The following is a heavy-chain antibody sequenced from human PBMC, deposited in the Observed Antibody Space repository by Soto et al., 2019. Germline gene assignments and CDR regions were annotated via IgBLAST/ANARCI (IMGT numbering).Heavy chain of an antibody. CDR1: EGTFNSYA. CDR3: ASGASRWSPYFFDS. Sequence: QAQVVQSGAEVRKPGSSVKLSCKASEGTFNSYAIAWVRQAPGQGLEWMGGIIPYYNTLNYAQKFQARVTITADDSTHTVYMELSSLRSDDTAVYFCASGASRWSPYFFDSWAQGTLVTVSS. CDR2: IIPYYNTL. V-gene: IGHV1-69*01. D-gene: IGHD6-13*01. J-gene: IGHJ4*02.